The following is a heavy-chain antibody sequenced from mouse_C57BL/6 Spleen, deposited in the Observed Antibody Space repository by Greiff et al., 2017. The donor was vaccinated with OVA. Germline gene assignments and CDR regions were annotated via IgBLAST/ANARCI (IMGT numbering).Heavy chain of an antibody. J-gene: IGHJ4*01. CDR2: IYPGSGST. CDR3: ARRYYGSGYYYAMDY. V-gene: IGHV1-55*01. CDR1: GYTFTSYW. D-gene: IGHD1-1*01. Sequence: VKLKQPGAELVKPGASVKMSCKASGYTFTSYWITWVKQRPGQGLEWIGDIYPGSGSTNYNEKFKSKATLTVDTSSSTAYMQLSSLTSEDSAVYYCARRYYGSGYYYAMDYWGQGTSVTVSS.